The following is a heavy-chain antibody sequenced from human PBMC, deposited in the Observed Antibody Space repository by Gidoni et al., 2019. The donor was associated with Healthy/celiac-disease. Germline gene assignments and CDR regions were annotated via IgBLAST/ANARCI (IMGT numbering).Heavy chain of an antibody. CDR2: IGTAGYP. V-gene: IGHV3-13*05. J-gene: IGHJ4*02. CDR1: GFTFSRYD. Sequence: EVQRGESGGGLVQPGGSRRRPCAASGFTFSRYDMHWVRQATGTGLVWVSAIGTAGYPYYPGSVKGLFTISRENAKTSLYLQMNRLRAGDTAVYYCARGLAAAAPLFDYWGQGTLVTVSS. CDR3: ARGLAAAAPLFDY. D-gene: IGHD2-15*01.